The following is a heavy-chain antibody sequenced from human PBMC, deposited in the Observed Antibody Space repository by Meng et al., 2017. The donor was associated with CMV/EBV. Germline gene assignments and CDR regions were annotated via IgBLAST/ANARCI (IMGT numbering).Heavy chain of an antibody. D-gene: IGHD2-15*01. Sequence: SETLSLTCTVSGGPISSSSYYWGWIRQPPGKGLEWIGSIYYSGSTYYNPSLKSRVTISVDTSKNQFSLKLSSVTAADTAVYYCARGNGCSGGSCYGAGGFDIWGQGTMVTVSS. J-gene: IGHJ3*02. CDR2: IYYSGST. CDR1: GGPISSSSYY. CDR3: ARGNGCSGGSCYGAGGFDI. V-gene: IGHV4-39*07.